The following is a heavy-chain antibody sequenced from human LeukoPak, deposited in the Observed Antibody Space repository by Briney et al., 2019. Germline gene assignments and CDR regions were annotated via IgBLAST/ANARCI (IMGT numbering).Heavy chain of an antibody. J-gene: IGHJ4*02. CDR2: IYTSGST. CDR3: ARDSPYYDSSGYQASFDY. Sequence: SETLSLTCTVSGGSISSYYWSWIRQPAGKGLEWIGRIYTSGSTNYNPSLKSRVTMSVDTSKNQFSLKLSSVTAADTAVYHCARDSPYYDSSGYQASFDYWGQGTLVTVSS. V-gene: IGHV4-4*07. D-gene: IGHD3-22*01. CDR1: GGSISSYY.